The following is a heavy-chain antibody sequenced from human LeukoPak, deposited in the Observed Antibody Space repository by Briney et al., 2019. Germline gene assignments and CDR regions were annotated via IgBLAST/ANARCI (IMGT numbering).Heavy chain of an antibody. J-gene: IGHJ4*02. D-gene: IGHD1-26*01. Sequence: PSQTLSLTCTVSGGSISSGDYYWSWIRQPPGKGLEWIGYIYYSGSTYYNPSLKSRVTISVDTSKNQFSLKLSSVTAADTAVYYCASSIVGATHVDYWGQGTLVTVSS. CDR3: ASSIVGATHVDY. CDR1: GGSISSGDYY. CDR2: IYYSGST. V-gene: IGHV4-30-4*08.